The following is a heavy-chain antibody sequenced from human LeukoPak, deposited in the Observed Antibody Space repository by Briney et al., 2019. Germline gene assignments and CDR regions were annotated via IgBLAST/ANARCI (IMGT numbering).Heavy chain of an antibody. CDR2: GHYSGST. CDR3: ARWGETSALRMNAFNI. Sequence: SETLSLTCTVSGDSISNHYWNWIRQPPGKGLEWIGYGHYSGSTFYNHSLSSRVTLSVDTSKNQFSLKLTSVTAADTAVYFCARWGETSALRMNAFNIWGQGTMVTVSS. V-gene: IGHV4-59*11. D-gene: IGHD3-3*01. J-gene: IGHJ3*02. CDR1: GDSISNHY.